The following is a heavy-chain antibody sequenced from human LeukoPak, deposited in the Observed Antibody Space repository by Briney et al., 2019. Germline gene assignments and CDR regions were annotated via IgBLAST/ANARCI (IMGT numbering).Heavy chain of an antibody. CDR2: ISSSSSTI. D-gene: IGHD6-19*01. CDR1: GFTFSSYS. V-gene: IGHV3-48*01. J-gene: IGHJ4*02. CDR3: ARGDRIAVAGTGFDY. Sequence: GGSPRLSCAASGFTFSSYSMNWVRQAPGKGLEWVSYISSSSSTIYYADSVKGRFTISRDNAKNSLYLQMNSLRAEDTAVYYCARGDRIAVAGTGFDYWGQGTLVTVSS.